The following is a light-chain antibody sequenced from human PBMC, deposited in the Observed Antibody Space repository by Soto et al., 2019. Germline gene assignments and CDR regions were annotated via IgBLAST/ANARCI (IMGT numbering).Light chain of an antibody. CDR3: CSYAGSYVV. CDR2: DFT. Sequence: QSVLTQPRSVSGSPGQSVAISCTGTSSDVGGHSYVSWYQHHPGKAPKLMIYDFTKRPSGVPDRLSGSTSGNTASLTISGLQAEDEGDYYCCSYAGSYVVFGGGTKLTVL. J-gene: IGLJ2*01. V-gene: IGLV2-11*01. CDR1: SSDVGGHSY.